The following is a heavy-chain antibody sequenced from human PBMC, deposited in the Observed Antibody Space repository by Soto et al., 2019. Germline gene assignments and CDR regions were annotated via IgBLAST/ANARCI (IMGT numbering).Heavy chain of an antibody. J-gene: IGHJ4*02. CDR3: SRHCGDYRGNCDY. Sequence: EVQLVESGGGLVQPGGSLRLSCAASGFTVSSNYMSWVRQAPGKVLEWVAVIYSGGSTYYADSVKVRFTIPRHNSKNTLELQINSLRAEDTAVYYFSRHCGDYRGNCDYWGQGTLVTVSS. CDR1: GFTVSSNY. V-gene: IGHV3-53*04. CDR2: IYSGGST. D-gene: IGHD4-17*01.